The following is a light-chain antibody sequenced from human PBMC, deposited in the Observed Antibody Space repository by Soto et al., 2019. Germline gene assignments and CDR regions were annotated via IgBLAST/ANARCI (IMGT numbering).Light chain of an antibody. Sequence: EIMLTQSPVTLSLSPGEGATLSCRASQSVAGSYLAWYQQKPGRTPRLLIYGASSRATGIPDRFSGSGSGTEFTLTTNRLEPEDFAVYYCQQYGVSPRTFGQGTKV. CDR1: QSVAGSY. V-gene: IGKV3-20*01. CDR3: QQYGVSPRT. J-gene: IGKJ1*01. CDR2: GAS.